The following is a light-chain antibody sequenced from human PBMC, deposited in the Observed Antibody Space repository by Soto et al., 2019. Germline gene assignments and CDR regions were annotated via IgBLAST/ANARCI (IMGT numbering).Light chain of an antibody. V-gene: IGKV3-11*01. J-gene: IGKJ2*01. CDR3: QQRSNWPPLYT. CDR2: DAS. Sequence: ENVLTQSPATLSLSPGERATLSCRASQSVSSYLAWYQQKPGQAPRLLIYDASNRATGIPARFSGSGSGTDFTLTISSLEPEDFVVYYCQQRSNWPPLYTFGQGTKLEIK. CDR1: QSVSSY.